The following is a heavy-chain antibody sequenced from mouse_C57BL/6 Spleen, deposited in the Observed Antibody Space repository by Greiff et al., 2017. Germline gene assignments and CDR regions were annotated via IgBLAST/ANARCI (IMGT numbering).Heavy chain of an antibody. CDR3: ARGGSSPLYAMDY. D-gene: IGHD1-1*01. CDR2: ISSGGSYT. V-gene: IGHV5-6*01. J-gene: IGHJ4*01. Sequence: EVQVVESGGDLVKPGGSLKLSCAASGFTFSSYGMSWVRQTPDKRLEWVATISSGGSYTYYPDSVKGRFTISRDNAKNTLYLQMSSLKSEDTAMYYCARGGSSPLYAMDYWGQGTSVTVSS. CDR1: GFTFSSYG.